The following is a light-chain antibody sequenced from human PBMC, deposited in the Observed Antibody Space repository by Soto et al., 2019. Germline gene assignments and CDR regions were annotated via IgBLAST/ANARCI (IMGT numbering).Light chain of an antibody. CDR3: CSYVGRNTYV. CDR1: SGSIASSY. V-gene: IGLV6-57*02. CDR2: GNN. Sequence: NFMLTQPHSVSESPGKTVTISCTGSSGSIASSYVQWYQQRPGSAPTTVIFGNNQRPSGVPARFSGSKSGNTTSLTISGLRAEDEADYYCCSYVGRNTYVFGAGTKLTVL. J-gene: IGLJ1*01.